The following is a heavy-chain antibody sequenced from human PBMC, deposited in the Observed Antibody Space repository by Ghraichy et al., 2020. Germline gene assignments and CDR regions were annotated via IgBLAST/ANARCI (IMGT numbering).Heavy chain of an antibody. CDR1: GFTFNIYT. D-gene: IGHD3-3*01. V-gene: IGHV3-48*02. CDR3: ARGRRGGSTIFGVITSFDY. J-gene: IGHJ4*02. CDR2: INSGGTTI. Sequence: GGSLRLSCTASGFTFNIYTMNWVRQAPGKGLEWVSSINSGGTTIYYTDSVKGRFTISRDTAKNSLRLQMDSLREEDTALYYCARGRRGGSTIFGVITSFDYWGLGTLVTVSS.